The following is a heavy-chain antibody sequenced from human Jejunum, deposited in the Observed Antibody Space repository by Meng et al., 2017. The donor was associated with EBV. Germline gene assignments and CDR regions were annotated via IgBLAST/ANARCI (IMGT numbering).Heavy chain of an antibody. CDR1: GYTFSSYA. CDR3: ARDWGGDYLDY. CDR2: INTKTGNP. D-gene: IGHD3-10*01. J-gene: IGHJ4*02. V-gene: IGHV7-4-1*02. Sequence: VQRVQFGSDFKNPGASLNVSCMASGYTFSSYARNWVRRAPGQGLKWMGWINTKTGNPTYAQGFTGRFVFSLDTSVGTAYLQISSLKAEDTAVYYCARDWGGDYLDYWGQGTLVTVSS.